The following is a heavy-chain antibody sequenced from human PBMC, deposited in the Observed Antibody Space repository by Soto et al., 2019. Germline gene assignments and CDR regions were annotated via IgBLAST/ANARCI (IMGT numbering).Heavy chain of an antibody. CDR3: ARDTYYYDSSGYYYYAFDI. Sequence: SVKVSCKASGGTFSSYAISWVRQAPGQGLEWMGGIIPIFGTANYAQKFQGRVTITADESTSTAYMELSSLRSEDTALYYCARDTYYYDSSGYYYYAFDIWGQGTMVTVSS. J-gene: IGHJ3*02. CDR2: IIPIFGTA. D-gene: IGHD3-22*01. CDR1: GGTFSSYA. V-gene: IGHV1-69*13.